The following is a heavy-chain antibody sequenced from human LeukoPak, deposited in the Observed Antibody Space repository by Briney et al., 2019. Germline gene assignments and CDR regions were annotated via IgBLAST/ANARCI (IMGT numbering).Heavy chain of an antibody. Sequence: PGGSLRLSCAASGFTFSSYAMSWVRQAPGKGLEWVSAISGSGGSTYYADSVKGRFTISRDNSKNTLYLQMNSLRAEDTAVYYTARDSRIPFGCGGGGCYSGNAFDIWGQGTMVTVSS. D-gene: IGHD2-15*01. CDR3: ARDSRIPFGCGGGGCYSGNAFDI. J-gene: IGHJ3*02. CDR1: GFTFSSYA. V-gene: IGHV3-23*01. CDR2: ISGSGGST.